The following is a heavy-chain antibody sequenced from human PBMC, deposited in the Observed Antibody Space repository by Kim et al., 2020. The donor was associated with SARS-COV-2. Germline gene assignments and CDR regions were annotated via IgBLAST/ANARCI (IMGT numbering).Heavy chain of an antibody. J-gene: IGHJ4*02. D-gene: IGHD1-26*01. CDR2: IEWDSAKL. CDR3: HSGSDY. Sequence: PGGSLRLSCVASGFNIGDFAMHWVRQRPGTGLEWVAGIEWDSAKLAYVDSVKGRFTVSRDNAKNSLYLQMNNLRIEDTALYYCHSGSDYWGQGTLVSVSS. V-gene: IGHV3-9*01. CDR1: GFNIGDFA.